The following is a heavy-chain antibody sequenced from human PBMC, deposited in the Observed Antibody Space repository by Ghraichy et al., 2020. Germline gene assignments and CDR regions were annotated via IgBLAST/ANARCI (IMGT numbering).Heavy chain of an antibody. V-gene: IGHV4-59*01. CDR2: IYYSGST. D-gene: IGHD5-24*01. CDR3: ARSSRDGYNNYFDY. CDR1: GGSISSYY. J-gene: IGHJ4*02. Sequence: SETLSLTCTVSGGSISSYYWSWIRQPPGKGLEWIGYIYYSGSTNYNPSLKSRVTISVDTSKNQFSLKLSSVTAADTAVYYCARSSRDGYNNYFDYWGQGTLVTVSS.